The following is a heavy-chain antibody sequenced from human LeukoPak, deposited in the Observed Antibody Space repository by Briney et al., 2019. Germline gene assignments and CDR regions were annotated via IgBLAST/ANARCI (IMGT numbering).Heavy chain of an antibody. V-gene: IGHV1-24*01. D-gene: IGHD6-13*01. J-gene: IGHJ4*02. Sequence: GAAVKVSCTVSGYTLTELSMHWVRQAPGKGLEWMGGFDTEDSETIYSQKFQGRVTMTEDTSTDTAYMELSSLRSEDTAVYYCGTERREQQLVQGGFDYWGQGTLVTVSS. CDR2: FDTEDSET. CDR3: GTERREQQLVQGGFDY. CDR1: GYTLTELS.